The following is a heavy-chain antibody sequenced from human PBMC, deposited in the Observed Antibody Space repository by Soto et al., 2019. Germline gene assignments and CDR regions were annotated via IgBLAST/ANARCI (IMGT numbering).Heavy chain of an antibody. J-gene: IGHJ4*02. CDR3: AHRRSYCSGGSCYSGFDY. CDR2: IYWDDDK. D-gene: IGHD2-15*01. V-gene: IGHV2-5*02. Sequence: QIPLKESGPTLVQPTQTLTLTCTFSGFSLSTSGVGVGWIRQPPGKALEWLALIYWDDDKRYTPYLKSRLTITKHTSKNQVVLTLTNMDPVDTATYYCAHRRSYCSGGSCYSGFDYWGQGTLVTVSS. CDR1: GFSLSTSGVG.